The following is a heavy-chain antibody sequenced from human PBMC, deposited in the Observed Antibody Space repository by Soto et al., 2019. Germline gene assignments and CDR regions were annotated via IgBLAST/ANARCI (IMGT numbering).Heavy chain of an antibody. J-gene: IGHJ6*02. CDR2: IIPIFGTA. V-gene: IGHV1-69*13. D-gene: IGHD6-19*01. Sequence: GASVKVSCKASGGTFSSYAISWVRQAPGQGLEWMGGIIPIFGTANYAQKFQGRVTITADESTSTAYMELSSLRSEDTTVYYCARGGSSGWYRYGMDVWGQGTTVTVSS. CDR3: ARGGSSGWYRYGMDV. CDR1: GGTFSSYA.